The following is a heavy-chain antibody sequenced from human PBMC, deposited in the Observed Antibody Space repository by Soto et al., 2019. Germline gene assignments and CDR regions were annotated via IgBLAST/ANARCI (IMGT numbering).Heavy chain of an antibody. CDR1: GYSFTSYW. Sequence: PGESLKISCKGSGYSFTSYWISWVRQMPGKGLEWMGRIDPSDSYTNYSPSFQGHVTISADKSISTAYLQWSSLKASDTATYYCASSNDILRYYYGMDVWGQGTTVTVSS. CDR3: ASSNDILRYYYGMDV. D-gene: IGHD3-9*01. CDR2: IDPSDSYT. V-gene: IGHV5-10-1*01. J-gene: IGHJ6*02.